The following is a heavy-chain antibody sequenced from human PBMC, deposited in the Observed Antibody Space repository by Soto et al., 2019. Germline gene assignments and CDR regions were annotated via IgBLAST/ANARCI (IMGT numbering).Heavy chain of an antibody. V-gene: IGHV1-18*03. CDR2: ISAYNGNT. J-gene: IGHJ3*02. Sequence: QVQLVQSGAEVKKPGASVKVSCKASGYTFTSYGISWVRQAPGQGLEGMGWISAYNGNTNYAQKLQGRVTMTTDISTRAAYMELRSLRSDDMAVYYCAKGKFWEWLWADAFDIWGQGTMVTVSS. CDR3: AKGKFWEWLWADAFDI. CDR1: GYTFTSYG. D-gene: IGHD3-3*01.